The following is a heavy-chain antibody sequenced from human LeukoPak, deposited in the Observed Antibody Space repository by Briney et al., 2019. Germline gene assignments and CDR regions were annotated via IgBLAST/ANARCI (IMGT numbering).Heavy chain of an antibody. CDR3: ARQPDVVVITSNWFDP. CDR1: GYSFTSYW. J-gene: IGHJ5*02. V-gene: IGHV5-10-1*01. D-gene: IGHD3-22*01. Sequence: GESLRISCKGSGYSFTSYWISWVRQMPGKGLEWMGRIDPSDSYTNYSPSLQGHVTISADKSISTAYLQWSSLKASDTAMYYCARQPDVVVITSNWFDPWGQGTLVTVSS. CDR2: IDPSDSYT.